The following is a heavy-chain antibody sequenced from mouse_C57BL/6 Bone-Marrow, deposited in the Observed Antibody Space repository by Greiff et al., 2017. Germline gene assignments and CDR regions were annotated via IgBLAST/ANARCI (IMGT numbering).Heavy chain of an antibody. CDR1: GYTFTDYY. CDR3: ARVEWLLPYYFDY. J-gene: IGHJ2*01. D-gene: IGHD2-3*01. Sequence: QVQLQQSGAELVRPGASVKLSCKASGYTFTDYYINWVKQRPGQGLEWIARIYPGSGNTYYNEKFKGKATLTAEKSSSTAYMQLSSLTSEDSAVYCCARVEWLLPYYFDYWGQGTTLTVSS. CDR2: IYPGSGNT. V-gene: IGHV1-76*01.